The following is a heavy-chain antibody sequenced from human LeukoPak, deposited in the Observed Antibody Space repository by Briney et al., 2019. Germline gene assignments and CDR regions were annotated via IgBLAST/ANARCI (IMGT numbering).Heavy chain of an antibody. CDR1: GFSVSSNY. CDR3: ARGSGWYYFDY. Sequence: GGSLRLSCAASGFSVSSNYMSWVRQAPGKGLEWVSVIYSGGSTYYADSVKGRFTISRHNSKNTLYLQMNSLRAEDTAVYYCARGSGWYYFDYWGQGTLVTVSS. J-gene: IGHJ4*02. D-gene: IGHD6-19*01. CDR2: IYSGGST. V-gene: IGHV3-53*04.